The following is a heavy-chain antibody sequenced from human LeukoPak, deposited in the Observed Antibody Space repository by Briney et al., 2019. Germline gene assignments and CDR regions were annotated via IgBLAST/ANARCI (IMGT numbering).Heavy chain of an antibody. V-gene: IGHV3-33*01. Sequence: GGSLRLSCAASGFIFSDYGMHWVRQAPGKGLEWVAVIWFDGSDKYYADAVKGRFTLSRDNSKNTLYLQMNNLRAEDTAMYYCARPYYSSAWYGDAFDIWGQGTLVTVSS. CDR2: IWFDGSDK. CDR3: ARPYYSSAWYGDAFDI. J-gene: IGHJ3*02. CDR1: GFIFSDYG. D-gene: IGHD6-19*01.